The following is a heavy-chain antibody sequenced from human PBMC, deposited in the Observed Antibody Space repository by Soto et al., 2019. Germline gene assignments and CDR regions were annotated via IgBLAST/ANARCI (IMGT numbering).Heavy chain of an antibody. D-gene: IGHD5-12*01. V-gene: IGHV4-59*08. CDR1: GGSISSYY. Sequence: SETLSLTCTVSGGSISSYYWSWIRQPPGKGLEWIGYIYYSGSTNYNPSLKSRVTISVDTSKNQFSLKLSSVTAADTAVYYCASTVSGCYYFDNWAQGTLVTVSS. CDR2: IYYSGST. CDR3: ASTVSGCYYFDN. J-gene: IGHJ4*02.